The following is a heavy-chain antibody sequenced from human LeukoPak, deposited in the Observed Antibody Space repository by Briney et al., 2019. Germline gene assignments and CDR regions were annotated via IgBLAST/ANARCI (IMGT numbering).Heavy chain of an antibody. CDR2: IYYSGST. CDR3: ARVRGLRHFDWYQYGMDV. J-gene: IGHJ6*02. Sequence: SETLSLTCTVSGGSISSGGYYWSWIRQHPGKGLEWIGYIYYSGSTYYNPSLKSRVTISVDTSKNQFSLKLSSVTAADTAVYYCARVRGLRHFDWYQYGMDVWGQGTTVTVSS. V-gene: IGHV4-31*03. D-gene: IGHD3-9*01. CDR1: GGSISSGGYY.